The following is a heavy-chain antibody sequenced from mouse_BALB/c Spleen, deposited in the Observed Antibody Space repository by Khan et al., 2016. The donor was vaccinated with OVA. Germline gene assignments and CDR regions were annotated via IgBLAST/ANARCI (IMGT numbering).Heavy chain of an antibody. CDR1: GYAFSDYL. CDR2: INPGSGNT. D-gene: IGHD2-3*01. CDR3: ASGRYDTLAY. Sequence: QVRLQQSGAELVRPGTSVKVSCKASGYAFSDYLIEWVKQRPGQGLEWIGVINPGSGNTNYNEKFKGKATLTADKSSSTAYMQLSSLTYDDYADYFCASGRYDTLAYWGQGTPGTVSA. V-gene: IGHV1-54*01. J-gene: IGHJ3*01.